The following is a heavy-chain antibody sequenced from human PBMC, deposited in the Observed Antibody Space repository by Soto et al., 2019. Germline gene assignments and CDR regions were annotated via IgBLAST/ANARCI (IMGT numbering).Heavy chain of an antibody. CDR3: ARSYTSGWDSGGWFDP. Sequence: QVQLVESGGGVVQPGRSLRLSCAASGFTFSNYGMHWVRQAPGKGLEWVAVIWYDGSNKYYADSVKGRFTISRDNSKNTLYLQMNSLRADDTAVYYCARSYTSGWDSGGWFDPWGQGTLVTVSS. D-gene: IGHD6-19*01. CDR2: IWYDGSNK. V-gene: IGHV3-33*01. J-gene: IGHJ5*02. CDR1: GFTFSNYG.